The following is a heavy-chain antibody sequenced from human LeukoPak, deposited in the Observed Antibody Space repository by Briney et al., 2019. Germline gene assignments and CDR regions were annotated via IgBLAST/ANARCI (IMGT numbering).Heavy chain of an antibody. CDR2: IYPGDSDT. CDR1: GYSFTSYW. CDR3: ARGTRGYCSGGSCYSTTY. D-gene: IGHD2-15*01. J-gene: IGHJ4*02. Sequence: GESLQISCKGSGYSFTSYWIGWVRQMPGKGLEWMGIIYPGDSDTRYSPSFQGQVTISADKSISTAYLQWSSLKASDTAMYYCARGTRGYCSGGSCYSTTYWGQGTLVTVSS. V-gene: IGHV5-51*01.